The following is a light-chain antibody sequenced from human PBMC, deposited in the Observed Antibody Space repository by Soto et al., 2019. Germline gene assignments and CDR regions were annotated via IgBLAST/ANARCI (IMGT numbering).Light chain of an antibody. V-gene: IGKV1-5*01. CDR3: QQYHSYYPWT. Sequence: DIQMTQSPSTLSASVGDRLTITCRASQSISSWVAWYQQKPGKPPKLLIYDASSLESGVPSRFSGSGSGTDFSLTITSLQPDDSATYYCQQYHSYYPWTFVQGTKVEIE. CDR2: DAS. J-gene: IGKJ1*01. CDR1: QSISSW.